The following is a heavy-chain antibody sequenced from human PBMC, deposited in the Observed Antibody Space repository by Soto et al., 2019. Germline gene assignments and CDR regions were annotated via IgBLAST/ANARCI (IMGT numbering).Heavy chain of an antibody. Sequence: SVKVSCKASGGTFSSYAISWVRQAPGQGLEWMGGIIPIFGTANYAQKFQGRVTITADESTSTAYMELSSLRSEDTAVYYCARGRIVVVEPATQYYYYYGMDVRGKGTTVTVSS. V-gene: IGHV1-69*13. J-gene: IGHJ6*04. CDR3: ARGRIVVVEPATQYYYYYGMDV. CDR2: IIPIFGTA. D-gene: IGHD2-15*01. CDR1: GGTFSSYA.